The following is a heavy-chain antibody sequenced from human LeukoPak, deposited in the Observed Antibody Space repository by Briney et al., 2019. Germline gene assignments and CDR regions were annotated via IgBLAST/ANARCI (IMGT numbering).Heavy chain of an antibody. J-gene: IGHJ3*01. CDR2: ISSSSSFI. V-gene: IGHV3-21*06. D-gene: IGHD2-2*01. CDR1: EFTFSSYT. Sequence: GGSLRLSCGASEFTFSSYTMNWVRQAPGKGLEWVSAISSSSSFIYYADSVRGRFTISRDNAKNSLYLQMNSLRAEDTAVYFCARDWARTAYCTSTNCPDAFDLWGQGTMLTVSS. CDR3: ARDWARTAYCTSTNCPDAFDL.